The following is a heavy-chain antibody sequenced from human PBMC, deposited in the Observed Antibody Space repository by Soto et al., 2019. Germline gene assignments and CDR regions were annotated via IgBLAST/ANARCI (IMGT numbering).Heavy chain of an antibody. CDR3: ASGAGGYDAFDI. V-gene: IGHV3-21*01. CDR2: ISSSSSYI. D-gene: IGHD3-16*01. J-gene: IGHJ3*02. CDR1: GFTFSSYS. Sequence: GGSLRLSCAASGFTFSSYSMNWVRQAPGKGLEWVSSISSSSSYIYYADSVKGRFTISRDNAKNSLYLQRNSLRAEDTAVYYCASGAGGYDAFDIWGQGTMVTVSS.